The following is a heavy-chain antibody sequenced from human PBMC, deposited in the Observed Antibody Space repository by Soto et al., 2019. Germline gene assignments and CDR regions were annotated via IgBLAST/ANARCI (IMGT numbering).Heavy chain of an antibody. CDR1: GYTFTSYG. CDR3: ARDRREQWLEKYNWFDP. CDR2: ISAYNGNT. J-gene: IGHJ5*02. V-gene: IGHV1-18*01. D-gene: IGHD6-19*01. Sequence: GASVKVSCKASGYTFTSYGISWVRQAPGQGLEWMGWISAYNGNTNYAQKLQGRVTMTTDTSTSTAYMELRSLRSDDTAVYYCARDRREQWLEKYNWFDPWGQGTLVTVSS.